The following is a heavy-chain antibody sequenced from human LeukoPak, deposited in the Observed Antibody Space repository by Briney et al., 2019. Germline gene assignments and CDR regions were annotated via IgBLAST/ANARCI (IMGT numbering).Heavy chain of an antibody. Sequence: GESLKISCKGSGYIFTGYYMHWVRQAPGQGLEWMGRINPNSGGTNYAQKFQGRVTMTRDTSISTAYMELSRLRSDDTAVYYCARDLGGMDVWGQGTTVTVSS. CDR1: GYIFTGYY. CDR3: ARDLGGMDV. J-gene: IGHJ6*02. V-gene: IGHV1-2*06. CDR2: INPNSGGT.